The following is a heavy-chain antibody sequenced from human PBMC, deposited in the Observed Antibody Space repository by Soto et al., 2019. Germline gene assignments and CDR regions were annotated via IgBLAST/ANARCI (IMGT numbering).Heavy chain of an antibody. D-gene: IGHD3-10*01. J-gene: IGHJ1*01. CDR1: GGSFSGYY. CDR3: ARGKHVLLWFGDTEYFQH. V-gene: IGHV4-34*01. Sequence: QVQLQQWGAGLLKPSETLSLTCAVYGGSFSGYYWSWIRQPPGKGLEWIGEINHSGSTNYNPPLKSRVTISVDTSKNQFSLKLSSVTAADTAVYYCARGKHVLLWFGDTEYFQHWGQGTLVTVSS. CDR2: INHSGST.